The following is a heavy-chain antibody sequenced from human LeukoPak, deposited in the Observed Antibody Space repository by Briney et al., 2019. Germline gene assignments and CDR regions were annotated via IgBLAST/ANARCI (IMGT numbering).Heavy chain of an antibody. J-gene: IGHJ6*03. CDR1: GYTFTGYY. CDR3: ALPELDHGHYYMDV. D-gene: IGHD1-1*01. CDR2: INPNSGGT. V-gene: IGHV1-2*06. Sequence: ASVKVSCKASGYTFTGYYMHWVRQAPGQGLEWMGRINPNSGGTNYAQKFQGRVTMTRDTSISTAYMELSRLRSDDTAVYYCALPELDHGHYYMDVWGKGTTVTVSS.